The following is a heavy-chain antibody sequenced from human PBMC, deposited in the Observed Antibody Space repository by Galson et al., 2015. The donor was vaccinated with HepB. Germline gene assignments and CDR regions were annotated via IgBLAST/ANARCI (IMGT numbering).Heavy chain of an antibody. J-gene: IGHJ4*02. CDR2: IGSDSNSI. V-gene: IGHV3-21*01. D-gene: IGHD3-3*01. Sequence: TGLEWVSFIGSDSNSIYYADSLKGRFTISRDTAKNFLYLQMNSLRAEDTAVYYCARDRNDFWSGYYLFDYWGQGTLVTVSS. CDR3: ARDRNDFWSGYYLFDY.